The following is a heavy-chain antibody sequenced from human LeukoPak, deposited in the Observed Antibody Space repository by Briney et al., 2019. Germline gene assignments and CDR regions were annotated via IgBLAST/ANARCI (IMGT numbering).Heavy chain of an antibody. CDR1: GGSFSGYY. V-gene: IGHV4-34*01. CDR3: ARVYDDYVWGSYRTLYNWFDP. CDR2: INHSGST. D-gene: IGHD3-16*02. Sequence: PSETLSLTCAVYGGSFSGYYWSWIRQPPGKGLEGIGEINHSGSTNYNPSLKSRVTIPVDTSKNQFSLKLSSVTAADTAVYYCARVYDDYVWGSYRTLYNWFDPWGQGTLVTVSS. J-gene: IGHJ5*02.